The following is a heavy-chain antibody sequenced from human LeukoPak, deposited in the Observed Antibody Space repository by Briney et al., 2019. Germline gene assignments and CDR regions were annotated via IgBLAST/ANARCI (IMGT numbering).Heavy chain of an antibody. CDR2: IYPGDSDT. CDR1: GYPFNTYW. CDR3: ARAYYDILTGQDTFDI. Sequence: GESLKISWKGSGYPFNTYWIGWGRQMSGKGLEWMGIIYPGDSDTRYSPSFQGQGTISADNSINTAYLQWSSLKASDTAVYYCARAYYDILTGQDTFDIWGQGTMVTVSS. D-gene: IGHD3-9*01. J-gene: IGHJ3*02. V-gene: IGHV5-51*01.